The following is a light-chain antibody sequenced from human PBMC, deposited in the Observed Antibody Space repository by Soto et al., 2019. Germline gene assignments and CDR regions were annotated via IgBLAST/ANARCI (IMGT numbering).Light chain of an antibody. CDR3: SSYTSSSTPLV. CDR2: DVS. Sequence: QSALTQPASVSGSPGQSITISCTGTGSDVGGYNYVSWYQQHPGKAPKVMIYDVSNRPSGVSNRVSGSKSGNTASLTISGLQDEDEADYYCSSYTSSSTPLVFGGVTNLTVL. CDR1: GSDVGGYNY. V-gene: IGLV2-14*01. J-gene: IGLJ2*01.